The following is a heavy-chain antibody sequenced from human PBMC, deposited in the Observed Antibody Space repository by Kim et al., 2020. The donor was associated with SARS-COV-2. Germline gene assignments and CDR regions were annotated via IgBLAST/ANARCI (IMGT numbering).Heavy chain of an antibody. CDR3: ARGKSSGWYFYYFDY. V-gene: IGHV1-18*01. CDR2: ISAYNGNT. D-gene: IGHD6-19*01. CDR1: GYTFTSYG. Sequence: ASVKVSCKASGYTFTSYGISWVRQAPGQGLEWMGWISAYNGNTNYAQKLQGRVTMTTDTSTSTAYMELRSLRSDDTAVYYCARGKSSGWYFYYFDYWGQGTLVTVSS. J-gene: IGHJ4*02.